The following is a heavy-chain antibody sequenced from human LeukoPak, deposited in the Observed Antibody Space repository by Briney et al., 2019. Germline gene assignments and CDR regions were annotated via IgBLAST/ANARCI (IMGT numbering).Heavy chain of an antibody. CDR3: AKGTLGHCNGASCYPLDY. V-gene: IGHV3-23*01. CDR1: GFTFSNYA. D-gene: IGHD2-15*01. Sequence: GGSLRLSCAASGFTFSNYAMAWVRQAPGKEPEWVSVITGGGGDTYHIDSVRGRFTISRDNSKNTLYLQMNSLRAEDTAVYFCAKGTLGHCNGASCYPLDYWGQGTLVTVSS. J-gene: IGHJ4*02. CDR2: ITGGGGDT.